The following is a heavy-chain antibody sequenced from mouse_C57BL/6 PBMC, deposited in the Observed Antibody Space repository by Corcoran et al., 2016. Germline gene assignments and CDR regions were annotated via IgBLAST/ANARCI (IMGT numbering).Heavy chain of an antibody. J-gene: IGHJ3*01. CDR3: ARGGGQTPFAY. CDR2: INTYSGVP. D-gene: IGHD1-1*02. V-gene: IGHV9-3*01. CDR1: GYTFTTYG. Sequence: QIQLVQSGPELKKPGETVKISCKASGYTFTTYGMSWVKQAPGKGLKWMGWINTYSGVPTYADDFKGRFAFSLETSASTAYLQINNLKNEDTASYFCARGGGQTPFAYWGQGTLVTVSA.